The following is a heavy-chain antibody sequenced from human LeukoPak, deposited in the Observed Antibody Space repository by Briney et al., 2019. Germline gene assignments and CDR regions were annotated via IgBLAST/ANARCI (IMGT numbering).Heavy chain of an antibody. CDR2: XXXYNGKT. Sequence: SYXISWXXQAPXXGXXGXXXXXXYNGKTNYAQKLQGRVTMTTDTSTSTAYMELRSLRSDDPAVYYCARDRAGFIAVAGTVGDYWGQGTPVTAAS. D-gene: IGHD6-19*01. V-gene: IGHV1-18*01. J-gene: IGHJ4*02. CDR1: SYX. CDR3: ARDRAGFIAVAGTVGDY.